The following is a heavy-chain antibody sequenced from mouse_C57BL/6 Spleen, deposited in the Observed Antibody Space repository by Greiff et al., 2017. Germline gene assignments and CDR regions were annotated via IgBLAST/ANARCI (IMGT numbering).Heavy chain of an antibody. D-gene: IGHD1-1*01. Sequence: VQLQQPGAELVMPGASVKLSCKASGYTFTSYWMHWVKQRPGQGLEWIGEIDPSDSYTNYNQKFKGKSTLTVDKSSSTAYMQLSSLTSEDSAVYYCARRYGGDYFDYWGQGTTLTVSS. CDR3: ARRYGGDYFDY. CDR1: GYTFTSYW. CDR2: IDPSDSYT. J-gene: IGHJ2*01. V-gene: IGHV1-69*01.